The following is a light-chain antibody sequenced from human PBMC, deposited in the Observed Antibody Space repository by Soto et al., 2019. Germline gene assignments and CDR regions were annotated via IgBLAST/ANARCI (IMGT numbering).Light chain of an antibody. Sequence: QSALTQPPSASGSPGQSVTVSCTGTRSDVGVYNYVSWYRQHPGEAPKLLIYEVAKRPSGVPDRFSGSKSGTSASLAISGLRSEDEADYYCAAWDDSLRVFGGGTKLTVL. J-gene: IGLJ3*02. CDR1: RSDVGVYNY. V-gene: IGLV2-8*01. CDR2: EVA. CDR3: AAWDDSLRV.